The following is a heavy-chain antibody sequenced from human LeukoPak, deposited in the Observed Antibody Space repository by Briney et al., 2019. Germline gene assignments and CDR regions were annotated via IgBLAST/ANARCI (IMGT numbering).Heavy chain of an antibody. CDR1: GFTFSNAW. Sequence: GGSLRPSCAASGFTFSNAWMSWVRQAPGKGLEWVGRIKSKTDGGTTDYAAPVKGRFTISRDDSKNTLYLQMNSLKTEDTAVYYCTTPLVIYGSGSYRDYWGQGTLVTVSS. CDR3: TTPLVIYGSGSYRDY. J-gene: IGHJ4*02. V-gene: IGHV3-15*01. D-gene: IGHD3-10*01. CDR2: IKSKTDGGTT.